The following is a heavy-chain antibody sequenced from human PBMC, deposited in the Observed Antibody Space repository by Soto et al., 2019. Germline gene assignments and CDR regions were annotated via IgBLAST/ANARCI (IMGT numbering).Heavy chain of an antibody. J-gene: IGHJ5*02. V-gene: IGHV4-59*08. D-gene: IGHD6-13*01. Sequence: SETLSLTCTVSGGSISSYYWSWIRQPPGKGLEWIGYIYYSGSTNYNPSLKSRVTISVDTSKNQFSLKLSSVTAADTAVYYCARRGQLVLSGNWFDPWGQGTLVTVSS. CDR3: ARRGQLVLSGNWFDP. CDR1: GGSISSYY. CDR2: IYYSGST.